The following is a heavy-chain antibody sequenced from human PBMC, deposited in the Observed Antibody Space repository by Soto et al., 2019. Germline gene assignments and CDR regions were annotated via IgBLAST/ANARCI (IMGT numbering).Heavy chain of an antibody. D-gene: IGHD3-10*01. CDR1: GYSFTSYW. CDR2: IDPSDSYT. CDR3: ATREGFGDYLDV. V-gene: IGHV5-10-1*01. J-gene: IGHJ6*02. Sequence: PGESLKISCKGSGYSFTSYWISWVRQMPGKDLEWMGRIDPSDSYTNYSPSFQGHVTISADKSISTAYLQWSSLKASDTAIYYCATREGFGDYLDVWGQVTTVTFSS.